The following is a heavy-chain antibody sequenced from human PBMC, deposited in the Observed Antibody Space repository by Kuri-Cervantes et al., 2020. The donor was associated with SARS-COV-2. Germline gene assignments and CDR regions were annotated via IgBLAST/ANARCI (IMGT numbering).Heavy chain of an antibody. D-gene: IGHD2-2*01. CDR3: AREGHIVGVQGMDV. V-gene: IGHV1-2*02. CDR2: INPNSGGT. Sequence: AAVTVSCTGSGFTFSNSAVQWLRQTRGQRLEWMGWINPNSGGTNYAQKFQGRVTMTRDTSISTAYMELSRLRSDDTAVYYCAREGHIVGVQGMDVWGQGTTVTVSS. J-gene: IGHJ6*02. CDR1: GFTFSNSA.